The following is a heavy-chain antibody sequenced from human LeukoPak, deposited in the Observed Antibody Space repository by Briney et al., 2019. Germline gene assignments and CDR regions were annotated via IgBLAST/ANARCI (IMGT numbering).Heavy chain of an antibody. CDR1: GFTFSSYA. D-gene: IGHD3-22*01. V-gene: IGHV3-30-3*01. J-gene: IGHJ5*02. CDR3: AKDRYYDNSANHYESES. CDR2: ISYDGSNK. Sequence: GRSLRLSCAASGFTFSSYAMHWVRQAPGKGLEWVAVISYDGSNKYYADSVTGRFTISRDNSKNTLYLQMNSLRAEDTAVYYCAKDRYYDNSANHYESESWGQGTLVTVSS.